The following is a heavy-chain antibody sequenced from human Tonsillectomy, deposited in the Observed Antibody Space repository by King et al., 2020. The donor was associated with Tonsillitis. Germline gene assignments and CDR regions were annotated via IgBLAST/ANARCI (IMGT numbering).Heavy chain of an antibody. Sequence: VQLVESGGGVVQPGRSLRLSCAASRFTFSSYAMHWVRQAPGKGLEWVAVISYDGSNKYYADSVKGRFTISRDNSKNSLYLQMHYLRPEDTAVYYCARDQSPWDSTGYLNYWGQGSLVTVSS. V-gene: IGHV3-30*04. CDR2: ISYDGSNK. D-gene: IGHD3-22*01. CDR1: RFTFSSYA. CDR3: ARDQSPWDSTGYLNY. J-gene: IGHJ4*02.